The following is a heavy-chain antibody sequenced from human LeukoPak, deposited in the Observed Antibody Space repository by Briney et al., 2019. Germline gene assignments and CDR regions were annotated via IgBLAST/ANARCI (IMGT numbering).Heavy chain of an antibody. CDR2: ISSSSSTL. D-gene: IGHD5-18*01. V-gene: IGHV3-48*01. CDR1: GFTFSSYS. Sequence: PGGSLRLSCAASGFTFSSYSMNWVRQAPGKGLEWVSYISSSSSTLYYADSVKGRFTISRDNAKNSLYLQMNSLRAEDTAVYYCARDLHSYGYWGQGTLVTVSS. CDR3: ARDLHSYGY. J-gene: IGHJ4*02.